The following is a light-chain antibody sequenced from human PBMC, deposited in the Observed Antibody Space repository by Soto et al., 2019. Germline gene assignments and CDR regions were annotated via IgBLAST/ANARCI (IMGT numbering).Light chain of an antibody. CDR3: SSHTSSSTLYV. CDR2: DVT. V-gene: IGLV2-14*01. Sequence: QSALTQPASVSGSPGQSITISCTGTSSDVGGYNYVSWYQQHPGKAPKLMIYDVTNRPSGVSNRFSGSKSGNTASLTISGLQAEDEADYYCSSHTSSSTLYVFGSGTKLTV. J-gene: IGLJ1*01. CDR1: SSDVGGYNY.